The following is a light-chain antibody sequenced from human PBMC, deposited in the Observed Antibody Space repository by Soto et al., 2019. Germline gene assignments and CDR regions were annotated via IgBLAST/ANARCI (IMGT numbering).Light chain of an antibody. V-gene: IGKV3-15*01. CDR1: QSVSSN. CDR3: QQYNNWPLT. J-gene: IGKJ4*01. CDR2: GAS. Sequence: EIVMTQSPATLSVSPGERATLSCRASQSVSSNLAWYQQKPCQAPWLLIYGASTRATGIPARFSGSGSGTEFTLTISSLQSEDFAVYYCQQYNNWPLTFGGGTKVEIK.